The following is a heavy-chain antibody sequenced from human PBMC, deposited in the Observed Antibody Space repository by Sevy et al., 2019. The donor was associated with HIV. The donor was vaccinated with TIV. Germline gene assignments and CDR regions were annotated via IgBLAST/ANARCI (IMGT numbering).Heavy chain of an antibody. CDR1: GFTFSSYG. D-gene: IGHD3-3*01. Sequence: GGSLRLSCAASGFTFSSYGMHWVRQAPGKGLEWVAVIWYDGSNKYYADSVKGRFTISRDNSKNTLYLQMNSLRAEDTAGYYCARVIQYTIFGVVIPNDAFDIWGQGTMVTVSS. J-gene: IGHJ3*02. CDR2: IWYDGSNK. V-gene: IGHV3-33*01. CDR3: ARVIQYTIFGVVIPNDAFDI.